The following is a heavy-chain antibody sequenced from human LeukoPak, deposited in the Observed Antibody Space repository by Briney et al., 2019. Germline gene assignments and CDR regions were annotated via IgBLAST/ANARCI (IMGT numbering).Heavy chain of an antibody. J-gene: IGHJ6*03. D-gene: IGHD1-1*01. Sequence: ASVKVSCKASGYTFTSYGISWVRQAPGQGLEWMGWISAYNGNTNYAQKFQGRVTMTRDTSISTAYMELSRLRSDDTAVYYCASAGPTGYYYYYMDVWGKGTTVTVSS. CDR2: ISAYNGNT. CDR1: GYTFTSYG. V-gene: IGHV1-18*01. CDR3: ASAGPTGYYYYYMDV.